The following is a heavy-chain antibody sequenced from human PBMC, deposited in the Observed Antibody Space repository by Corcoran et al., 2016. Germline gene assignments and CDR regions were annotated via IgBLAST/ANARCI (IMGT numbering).Heavy chain of an antibody. V-gene: IGHV3-15*07. CDR3: TTEGVSYYYGSGSLPSNWFDP. CDR2: IKSKTDGGTT. CDR1: GFTFSNAW. J-gene: IGHJ5*02. Sequence: EVQLVESGGGLVKPGGSLRLSCAASGFTFSNAWMNWVRQATGKGLEWVGRIKSKTDGGTTDYAAPVKGRFTISRDDSKNKLYLQMNSLKTEDTAVYFCTTEGVSYYYGSGSLPSNWFDPWGQGTLVTVSS. D-gene: IGHD3-10*01.